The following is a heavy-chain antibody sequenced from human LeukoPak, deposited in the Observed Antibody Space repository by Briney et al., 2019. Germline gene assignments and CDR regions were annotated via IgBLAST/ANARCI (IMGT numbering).Heavy chain of an antibody. CDR2: ISAYNGDT. V-gene: IGHV1-18*01. J-gene: IGHJ4*02. CDR3: ARVMWSGYRHDY. CDR1: GYTFTSYG. Sequence: ASVKVSCKASGYTFTSYGINWVRQAPGQGLEWMGWISAYNGDTNYAQKLQGRVTMTTDTSTSTAYMELRSLRSDDTAVYYCARVMWSGYRHDYWGQGTLVTVSS. D-gene: IGHD5-12*01.